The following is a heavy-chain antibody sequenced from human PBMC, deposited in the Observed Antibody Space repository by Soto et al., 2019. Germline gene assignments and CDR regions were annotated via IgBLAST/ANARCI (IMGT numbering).Heavy chain of an antibody. D-gene: IGHD2-15*01. V-gene: IGHV3-48*02. CDR2: ISSSSSTI. Sequence: EVQLVESGGGLVQPGGSLRLSCAASGFTFSSYSMNWVRQAPGKGLEWVSYISSSSSTIYYADSVKGRVTISRDNAKNSLYRQMNSLRDEDTAVDYCARDLQDIVVVVAATNYYSYGMDFLGQGPTVTVSS. J-gene: IGHJ6*02. CDR3: ARDLQDIVVVVAATNYYSYGMDF. CDR1: GFTFSSYS.